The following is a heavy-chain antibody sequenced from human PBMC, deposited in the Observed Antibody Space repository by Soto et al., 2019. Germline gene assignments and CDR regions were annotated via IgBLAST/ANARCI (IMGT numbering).Heavy chain of an antibody. D-gene: IGHD3-22*01. Sequence: QVQLVESGGGVVQPERSLRLSCVASGFTFNLYTMHWLRQAPGKGLEWVAVISGDGNTQYYADSVKGRFTISRDNSKNKLHLQMSSLRVVDTAVYYCARVSVPTDHYDPLGPWGQGTLVTVSS. CDR1: GFTFNLYT. CDR2: ISGDGNTQ. CDR3: ARVSVPTDHYDPLGP. V-gene: IGHV3-30-3*01. J-gene: IGHJ5*02.